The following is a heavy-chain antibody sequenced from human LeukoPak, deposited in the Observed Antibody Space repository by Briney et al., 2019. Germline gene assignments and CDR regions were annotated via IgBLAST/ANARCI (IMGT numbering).Heavy chain of an antibody. J-gene: IGHJ4*02. D-gene: IGHD5-12*01. V-gene: IGHV3-73*01. CDR2: IRSKANIYAT. Sequence: HPGGSLSLSCAASGFTFSGSAMHWVRQASGKGLEWVGRIRSKANIYATAYAASVKGRFTISRDDSKNTAYLQMNSLKTEDTAVYYCTRHVPNSGYANFDYWGQGTLVTVSS. CDR1: GFTFSGSA. CDR3: TRHVPNSGYANFDY.